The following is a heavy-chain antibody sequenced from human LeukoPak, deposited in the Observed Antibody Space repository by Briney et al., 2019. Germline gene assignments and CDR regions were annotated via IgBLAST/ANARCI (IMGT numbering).Heavy chain of an antibody. CDR1: GFSFNRYG. V-gene: IGHV4-34*01. J-gene: IGHJ4*02. CDR3: ARSPAGIAVAGTLGYYFDY. Sequence: GSLRLSCAASGFSFNRYGMSWVRQAPGKGLEWIGEINHSGSTNYNPSLKSRVTISVDTSKNQFSLKLSSVTAADTAVYYCARSPAGIAVAGTLGYYFDYWGQGTLVTVSS. D-gene: IGHD6-19*01. CDR2: INHSGST.